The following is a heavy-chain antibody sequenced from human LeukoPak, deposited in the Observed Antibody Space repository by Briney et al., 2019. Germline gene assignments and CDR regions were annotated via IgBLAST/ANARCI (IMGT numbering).Heavy chain of an antibody. D-gene: IGHD2-15*01. CDR2: INHSGST. V-gene: IGHV4-34*01. Sequence: SETLSLTCAVHGGSFSGYYWSWIRQPPGKGLEWIGEINHSGSTNYNPSLKSRVTISVDTSKNQFSLKLSSVTAADTAVYYCARLDCSGGSCYSYFDYWGQGTLVTVSS. CDR1: GGSFSGYY. J-gene: IGHJ4*02. CDR3: ARLDCSGGSCYSYFDY.